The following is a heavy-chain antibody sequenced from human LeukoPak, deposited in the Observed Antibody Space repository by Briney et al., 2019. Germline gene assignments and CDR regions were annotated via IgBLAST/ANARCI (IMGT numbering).Heavy chain of an antibody. CDR3: AVAWRLGELWFDP. V-gene: IGHV1-69*01. CDR1: GGTFSSYA. Sequence: ASVKVSCKASGGTFSSYAISWVRQAPGQGLEWMGGIIPIFGTANYAQKFQGRVTITADESTSTAYMELSSLRSEDTAVYYCAVAWRLGELWFDPWGQGTLVTVSS. CDR2: IIPIFGTA. J-gene: IGHJ5*02. D-gene: IGHD3-16*01.